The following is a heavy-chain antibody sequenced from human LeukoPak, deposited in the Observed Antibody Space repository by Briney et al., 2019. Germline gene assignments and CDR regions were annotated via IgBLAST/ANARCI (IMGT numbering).Heavy chain of an antibody. CDR1: GYTFTSYY. V-gene: IGHV1-46*01. D-gene: IGHD5-24*01. CDR3: ARDSPKGWLGDEAFDI. Sequence: GASVKVSCKASGYTFTSYYIHWVRQAPGQGLEWMGIINPSGGSTNYAQKFQDRVTMTRDMPTSTVYMELSSLRSDDTAVYFCARDSPKGWLGDEAFDIWGQGTMVTVSS. CDR2: INPSGGST. J-gene: IGHJ3*02.